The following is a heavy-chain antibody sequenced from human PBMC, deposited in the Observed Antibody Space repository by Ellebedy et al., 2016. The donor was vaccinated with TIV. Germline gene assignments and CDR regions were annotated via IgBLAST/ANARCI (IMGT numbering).Heavy chain of an antibody. CDR3: ARDSYGSGSYSSD. CDR2: ISSSSSST. CDR1: GFTFSDYY. J-gene: IGHJ4*02. Sequence: PGGSLRLSCAASGFTFSDYYMSRIRQAPGKGLEWVSYISSSSSSTNYADSVKGRFNISRDNSKNSLYLRMNSLRAEDTAVYYCARDSYGSGSYSSDWGQGTLVTVSS. V-gene: IGHV3-11*06. D-gene: IGHD3-10*01.